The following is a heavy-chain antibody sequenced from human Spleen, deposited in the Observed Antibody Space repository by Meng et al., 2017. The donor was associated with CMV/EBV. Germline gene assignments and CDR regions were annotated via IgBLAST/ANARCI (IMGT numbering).Heavy chain of an antibody. CDR3: AKDKGPTSPFYLDY. Sequence: GGSLRLSCAASGFVFDNFAMSWVRQAPGKGLEWVSAISGSGRSTYYADSVKGRFTISRDNSENTLYLQMNSLRAEDTAVYYCAKDKGPTSPFYLDYWGQGTLVTVSS. D-gene: IGHD5-12*01. J-gene: IGHJ4*02. CDR1: GFVFDNFA. V-gene: IGHV3-23*01. CDR2: ISGSGRST.